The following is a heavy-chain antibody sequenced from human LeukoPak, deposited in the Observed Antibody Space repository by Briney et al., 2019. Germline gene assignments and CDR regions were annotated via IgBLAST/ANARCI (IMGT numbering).Heavy chain of an antibody. CDR3: ARDALGYSSGYCSAEYFQH. Sequence: PSETLSLTCTVSGGSISSYYWSWIRQPPGQGLEWIGCIYYSGSTNYNPSLKSRVTISVDTSKNQFSLKLSSVTAADTAVYYCARDALGYSSGYCSAEYFQHWGQGTLVTVSS. V-gene: IGHV4-59*01. CDR2: IYYSGST. D-gene: IGHD3-22*01. CDR1: GGSISSYY. J-gene: IGHJ1*01.